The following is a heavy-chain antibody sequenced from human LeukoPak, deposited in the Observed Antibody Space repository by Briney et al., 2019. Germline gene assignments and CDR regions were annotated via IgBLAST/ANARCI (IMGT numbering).Heavy chain of an antibody. Sequence: GGSLRLSCAASGFTFSSDWMHWVRQAPGKGLVCVSYINGDGSSTNYADSVRGRFTISRDNAKKTLYLQMNSLRDEDTAVYYCAKDHGDWNDGSNWFDPWGQGTLVTVSS. D-gene: IGHD1-1*01. J-gene: IGHJ5*02. CDR1: GFTFSSDW. CDR3: AKDHGDWNDGSNWFDP. CDR2: INGDGSST. V-gene: IGHV3-74*01.